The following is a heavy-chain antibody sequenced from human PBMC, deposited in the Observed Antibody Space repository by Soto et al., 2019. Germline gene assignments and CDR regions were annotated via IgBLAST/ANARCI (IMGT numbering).Heavy chain of an antibody. D-gene: IGHD3-9*01. CDR3: AKTRYYDILTGPVYFDY. CDR1: GFTFSSYA. V-gene: IGHV3-23*01. J-gene: IGHJ4*02. Sequence: GGSLRLSCAASGFTFSSYAMSWVRQAPGKGLEWVSAISGSGGSTYYADSVKGRFTISRDNSKNTLYLQMNSLRAEDTAVYYCAKTRYYDILTGPVYFDYWGQGTLVTVSS. CDR2: ISGSGGST.